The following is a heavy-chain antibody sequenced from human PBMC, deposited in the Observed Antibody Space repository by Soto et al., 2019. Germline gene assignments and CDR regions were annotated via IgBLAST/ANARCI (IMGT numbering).Heavy chain of an antibody. CDR2: ISWDGGST. Sequence: GKVVEWVSLISWDGGSTYYAHSVKGRFTTSRHNAKNSLYLQMNSLRAEDTAVYYCARDQSPPSFFQAEDGIRYVRSVSAFLLNRSSDL. D-gene: IGHD3-10*02. J-gene: IGHJ2*01. CDR3: ARDQSPPSFFQAEDGIRYVRSVSAFLLNRSSDL. V-gene: IGHV3-20*03.